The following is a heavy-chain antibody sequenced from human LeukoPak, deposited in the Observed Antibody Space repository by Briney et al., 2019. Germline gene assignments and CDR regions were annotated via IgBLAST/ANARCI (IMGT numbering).Heavy chain of an antibody. J-gene: IGHJ4*02. CDR1: GGSFSGYY. CDR2: INHSGST. D-gene: IGHD5-12*01. V-gene: IGHV4-34*01. CDR3: ARGGSGYDSNPYFDY. Sequence: SETLSLTCAVHGGSFSGYYWSWIRQPPGKGLEWIGEINHSGSTNYNPSLKSRVTISVDTSKNQFSLKLGSVTAADTAVYYCARGGSGYDSNPYFDYWGQGTLVTVSS.